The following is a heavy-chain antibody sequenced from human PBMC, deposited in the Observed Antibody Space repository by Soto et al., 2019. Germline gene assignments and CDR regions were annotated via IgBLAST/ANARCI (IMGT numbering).Heavy chain of an antibody. CDR2: INWNGGST. CDR3: ARVPPGGYSGYDSAFDI. J-gene: IGHJ3*02. D-gene: IGHD5-12*01. Sequence: SGGSLRLSCAASGFTFSSYSMNWVRQAPGKGLEWVSGINWNGGSTGYADSVKGRFTISRDNAKNSLYLQMNSLRAEDTALYYCARVPPGGYSGYDSAFDIWGQGTMVTVSS. V-gene: IGHV3-20*04. CDR1: GFTFSSYS.